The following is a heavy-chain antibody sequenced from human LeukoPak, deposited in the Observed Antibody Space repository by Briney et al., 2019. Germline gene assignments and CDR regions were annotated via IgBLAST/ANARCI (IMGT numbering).Heavy chain of an antibody. J-gene: IGHJ4*02. V-gene: IGHV3-21*01. D-gene: IGHD3-3*01. CDR1: GFTFSSYS. CDR2: ISSSSSYI. Sequence: GGSLRLSCAASGFTFSSYSMNWVRQAPGKGLEWVSSISSSSSYIYYADSVKGRFTISRDNAKNSLYLQMNSLRAEDTAVYYCARPWSGYSSYYFDYWGQGTLVTVSS. CDR3: ARPWSGYSSYYFDY.